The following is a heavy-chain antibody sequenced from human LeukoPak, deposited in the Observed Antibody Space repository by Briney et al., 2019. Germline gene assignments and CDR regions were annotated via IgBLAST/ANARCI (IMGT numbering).Heavy chain of an antibody. Sequence: ASVKVSCKASGYTFTSYDINWVRQATGQGLEWMGWMNPNSGNTGYAQKFQGRVTMTRDTSTSTVYMELSSLRSEDTAVYYCARRRIAAAGTAFDYWGQGTLVTVSS. CDR2: MNPNSGNT. V-gene: IGHV1-8*01. J-gene: IGHJ4*02. CDR1: GYTFTSYD. CDR3: ARRRIAAAGTAFDY. D-gene: IGHD6-13*01.